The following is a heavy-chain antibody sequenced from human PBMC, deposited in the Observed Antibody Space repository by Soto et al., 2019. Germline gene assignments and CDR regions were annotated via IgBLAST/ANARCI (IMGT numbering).Heavy chain of an antibody. CDR1: GDSISSSY. CDR2: IYSSGST. J-gene: IGHJ5*02. V-gene: IGHV4-59*12. Sequence: PSETLSLTCTDSGDSISSSYWSWVRQPPGKGLESIGYIYSSGSTNYNPSLKSRVTISLDKSKNQFSLRLSSVTAADTAVYYCARGPTITGTIHWFDPWGQGTLVTVSS. D-gene: IGHD1-7*01. CDR3: ARGPTITGTIHWFDP.